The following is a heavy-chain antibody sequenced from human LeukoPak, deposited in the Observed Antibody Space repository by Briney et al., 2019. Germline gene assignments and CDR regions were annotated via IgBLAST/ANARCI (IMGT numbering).Heavy chain of an antibody. CDR2: IKQDGSEK. Sequence: GGSLRLSCAASGFTFSSYWMSWVRQAPGKGLEWVANIKQDGSEKYYVDSVKGRFTISRDNAKNSLYLQMNSLRAEDTAVYYCASRGYSGNARAFDIWGQGTMVTVSS. V-gene: IGHV3-7*01. CDR1: GFTFSSYW. D-gene: IGHD5-12*01. CDR3: ASRGYSGNARAFDI. J-gene: IGHJ3*02.